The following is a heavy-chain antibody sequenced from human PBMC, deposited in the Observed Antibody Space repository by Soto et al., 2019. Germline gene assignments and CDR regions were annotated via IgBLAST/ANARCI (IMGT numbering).Heavy chain of an antibody. Sequence: QVQLVQSGAEVKKPGSSVKVSCKASEGTFSSYAISWVRQAPGQGLEWMGGIIPIFGTANYAQKFQGRVTITADESTSTAYMELSRLSSEDTPVYYCARDRYYDFWRGPALPDYWGQGTLVTVSS. CDR3: ARDRYYDFWRGPALPDY. J-gene: IGHJ4*02. CDR2: IIPIFGTA. CDR1: EGTFSSYA. V-gene: IGHV1-69*01. D-gene: IGHD3-3*01.